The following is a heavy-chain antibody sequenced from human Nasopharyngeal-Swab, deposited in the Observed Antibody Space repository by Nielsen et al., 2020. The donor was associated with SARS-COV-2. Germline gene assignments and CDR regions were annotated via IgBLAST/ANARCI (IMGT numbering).Heavy chain of an antibody. J-gene: IGHJ4*02. D-gene: IGHD1-26*01. CDR2: ITSSSSTR. Sequence: GGSLRLSCAASGFAFTDYSMDWVRQAPGKGLEWVSYITSSSSTRYYADSVKGRFTVSRDNAKNSLYLQMSSLRDGDTAVYYCVREFEATGATYLDYWGLGTLVTVSS. CDR1: GFAFTDYS. V-gene: IGHV3-48*02. CDR3: VREFEATGATYLDY.